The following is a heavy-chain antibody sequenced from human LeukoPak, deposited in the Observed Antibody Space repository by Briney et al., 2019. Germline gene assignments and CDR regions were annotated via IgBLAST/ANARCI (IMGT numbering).Heavy chain of an antibody. CDR3: ARVYYDSSGYYYLIDY. CDR2: INRRGST. CDR1: GGSFSGYS. J-gene: IGHJ4*02. V-gene: IGHV4-34*01. Sequence: SETLSLTCAVYGGSFSGYSWSWIRQPPGKGLEWIGEINRRGSTNYNPSLKSRVTISVDTSKNQFSLKLSSVTAADTAVYYCARVYYDSSGYYYLIDYWGQGTLVTVSS. D-gene: IGHD3-22*01.